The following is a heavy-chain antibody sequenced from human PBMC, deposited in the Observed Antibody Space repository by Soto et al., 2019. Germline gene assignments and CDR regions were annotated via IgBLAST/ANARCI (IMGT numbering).Heavy chain of an antibody. V-gene: IGHV4-39*01. CDR2: MYYSGTT. Sequence: SETLSLTCTVSGGSISSSSYYWGWIRQPPGKGLEFIGSMYYSGTTYYNPSLKSRVTISVDTSKNQFTLKLISVTAADTAVYYCAVVDSTGNWFDPWGEGALVTVSS. CDR3: AVVDSTGNWFDP. J-gene: IGHJ5*02. D-gene: IGHD6-25*01. CDR1: GGSISSSSYY.